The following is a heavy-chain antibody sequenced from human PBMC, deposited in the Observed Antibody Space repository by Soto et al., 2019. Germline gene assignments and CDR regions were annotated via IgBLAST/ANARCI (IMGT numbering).Heavy chain of an antibody. D-gene: IGHD3-22*01. Sequence: QVQLVQSGAEVKKPGSSVKVSCKASGGTFSTYAISWVRQAPGQVLEWMGGIIPMFGTAKYAQKFQGRVTITADESTTTAYMELSSLGSDDTAVYYCARLPDYFTRSGYYYGVDYWGQGTLVTVSS. CDR1: GGTFSTYA. CDR2: IIPMFGTA. V-gene: IGHV1-69*01. CDR3: ARLPDYFTRSGYYYGVDY. J-gene: IGHJ4*02.